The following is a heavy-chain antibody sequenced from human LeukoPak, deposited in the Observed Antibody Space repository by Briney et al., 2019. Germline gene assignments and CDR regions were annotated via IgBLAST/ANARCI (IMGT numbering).Heavy chain of an antibody. CDR2: MNPSGGST. CDR1: GYTFTSYD. CDR3: ARVPLRGYDILTGNGPNYFDY. D-gene: IGHD3-9*01. Sequence: ASVKVSCKASGYTFTSYDINWVRQATGQGLEWMGWMNPSGGSTSYAQKFQGRVTMTRDTSTSTVYMELSSLRSEDTAVYYCARVPLRGYDILTGNGPNYFDYWGQGTLVTVSS. V-gene: IGHV1-8*01. J-gene: IGHJ4*02.